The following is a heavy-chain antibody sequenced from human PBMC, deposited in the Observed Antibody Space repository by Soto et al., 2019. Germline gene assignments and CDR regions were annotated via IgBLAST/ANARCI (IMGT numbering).Heavy chain of an antibody. J-gene: IGHJ4*02. CDR3: ASSDEYSSSWYFDY. D-gene: IGHD6-13*01. Sequence: SVKVSCKASGYTFTYRYLHWVRQAPGQALEWMGWITPFNGNTNYAQKFQDRVTITRDRSMSTAYMELSSLRSEDTAMYYCASSDEYSSSWYFDYWGQGNLVTVSS. CDR1: GYTFTYRY. CDR2: ITPFNGNT. V-gene: IGHV1-45*02.